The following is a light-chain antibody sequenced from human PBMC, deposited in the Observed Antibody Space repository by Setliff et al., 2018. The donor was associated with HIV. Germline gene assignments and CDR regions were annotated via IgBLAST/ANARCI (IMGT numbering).Light chain of an antibody. J-gene: IGLJ1*01. Sequence: LTQPASVSGSPGQSITMSCTGTSSDVGGYNYVSWYQHHPGKAPKLMIYEVTNRPSGVSSRFSGTKSGNTASLTIFGLQAEDEADYYCSSYTNSNSYVFGTGTKVTVL. CDR3: SSYTNSNSYV. CDR1: SSDVGGYNY. CDR2: EVT. V-gene: IGLV2-14*01.